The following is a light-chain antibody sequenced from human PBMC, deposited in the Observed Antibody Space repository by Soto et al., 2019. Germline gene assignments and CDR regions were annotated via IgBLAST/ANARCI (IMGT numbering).Light chain of an antibody. J-gene: IGLJ3*02. CDR3: SSYTGSSTPV. CDR2: EVS. Sequence: QSALTQPASVSGSPGQSITISCTGTSSDVGGYNYVSWYQHHPGKAPKLMIYEVSNRPSRVSNRFSGSKSGNTASLTISGLQAEDEADYYCSSYTGSSTPVFGGGTQLTVL. V-gene: IGLV2-14*01. CDR1: SSDVGGYNY.